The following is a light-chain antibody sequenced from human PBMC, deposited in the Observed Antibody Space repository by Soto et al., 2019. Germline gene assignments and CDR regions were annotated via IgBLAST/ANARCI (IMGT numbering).Light chain of an antibody. CDR1: QSISSW. J-gene: IGKJ4*01. CDR3: QQYNSYGLT. Sequence: DIQMTQSPSTLSASVGDRVTITCRASQSISSWLAWYQQKPGKAPKLLIYDASSLESGVPSRFSGSGSGTEFTHTISSLQPDDFATYYCQQYNSYGLTFGGGTKVEIK. V-gene: IGKV1-5*01. CDR2: DAS.